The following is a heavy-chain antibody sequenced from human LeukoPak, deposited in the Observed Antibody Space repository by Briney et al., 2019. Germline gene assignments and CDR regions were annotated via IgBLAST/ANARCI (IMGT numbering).Heavy chain of an antibody. V-gene: IGHV2-5*02. CDR2: IYWDDDK. Sequence: SGPTLVNPTQTLTLTCTFSGFSLTTNGVGVGWFRQPPGKALEWLALIYWDDDKRYSPSLKSRLTITKDTSKNQVVLIMTNMDPVDTATYYCAHLPVIRGIIINWFDPWGQGTLVTVSS. J-gene: IGHJ5*02. CDR3: AHLPVIRGIIINWFDP. CDR1: GFSLTTNGVG. D-gene: IGHD3-10*01.